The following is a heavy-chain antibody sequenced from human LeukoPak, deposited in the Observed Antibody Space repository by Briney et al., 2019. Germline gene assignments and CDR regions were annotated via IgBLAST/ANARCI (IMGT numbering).Heavy chain of an antibody. Sequence: GGSLRLSCEASGFTFSDYYMSWIRQAPGKGLEWVSYIGGDGGSIYNADSVKGRFTISRDNAKNSLYLQMNSLRAEDTAVYYCARDLHRISMAGTDRYAMDVWGQGTTVTVSS. CDR3: ARDLHRISMAGTDRYAMDV. CDR1: GFTFSDYY. CDR2: IGGDGGSI. V-gene: IGHV3-11*01. J-gene: IGHJ6*02. D-gene: IGHD6-19*01.